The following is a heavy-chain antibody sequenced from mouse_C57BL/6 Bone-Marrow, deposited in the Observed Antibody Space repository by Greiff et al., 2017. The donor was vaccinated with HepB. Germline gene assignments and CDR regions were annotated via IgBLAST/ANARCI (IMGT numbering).Heavy chain of an antibody. Sequence: EVKLVESGGGLVKPGGSLKLSCAASGFTFSDYGMHWVRQAPEKGLEWVAYISSGSSTIYDAVTVKGRFTISRDNAKNTLFLQMTRLRSEDTAMYYCARPMIRAWFAYWGQGTLVTVSA. D-gene: IGHD2-4*01. CDR2: ISSGSSTI. V-gene: IGHV5-17*01. J-gene: IGHJ3*01. CDR3: ARPMIRAWFAY. CDR1: GFTFSDYG.